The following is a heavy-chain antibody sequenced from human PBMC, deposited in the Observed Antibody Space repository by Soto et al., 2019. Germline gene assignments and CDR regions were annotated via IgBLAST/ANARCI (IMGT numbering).Heavy chain of an antibody. CDR2: IYPDDSDT. Sequence: GESLKISCKGSGYSFTSYWIGWVRQMPGKGLEWMGIIYPDDSDTRYSPSFQGQVTISADKSISTAYLQWSSLRAEDTAVYYCAKAVVPAGPSYYYGMDVWGQGTTVTVSS. CDR3: AKAVVPAGPSYYYGMDV. V-gene: IGHV5-51*01. CDR1: GYSFTSYW. D-gene: IGHD2-2*01. J-gene: IGHJ6*02.